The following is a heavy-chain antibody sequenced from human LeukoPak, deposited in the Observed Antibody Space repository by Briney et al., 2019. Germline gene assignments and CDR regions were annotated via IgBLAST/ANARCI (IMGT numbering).Heavy chain of an antibody. CDR3: ARDVISRQMITLGLGF. D-gene: IGHD1-20*01. CDR2: INWDGGST. Sequence: GGSLRLSCAASGFTFDDYGMSWVRQAPGKGLEWVSGINWDGGSTGYADSVKGRFTISRDTSNKTAYLEMNSLRVDDTAVYYCARDVISRQMITLGLGFWGQGTLVTVSS. CDR1: GFTFDDYG. V-gene: IGHV3-20*04. J-gene: IGHJ4*02.